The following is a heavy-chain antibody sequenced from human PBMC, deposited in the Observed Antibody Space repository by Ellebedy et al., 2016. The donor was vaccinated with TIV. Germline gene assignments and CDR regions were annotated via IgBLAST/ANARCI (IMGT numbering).Heavy chain of an antibody. CDR1: GYTFTSYA. CDR3: ARVGGYGFLEWLSRGDYYYGMDV. CDR2: INAGNGNT. D-gene: IGHD3-3*01. J-gene: IGHJ6*02. V-gene: IGHV1-3*01. Sequence: ASVKVSCXASGYTFTSYAMHWVRQAPGQRLEWMGWINAGNGNTKYSQKFQGRVTITRDTSASTAYMELSSLRSEDTAVYYCARVGGYGFLEWLSRGDYYYGMDVWGQGTTVTVSS.